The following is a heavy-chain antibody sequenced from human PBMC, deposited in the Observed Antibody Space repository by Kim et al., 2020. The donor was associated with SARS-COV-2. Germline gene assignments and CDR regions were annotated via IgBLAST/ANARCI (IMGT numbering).Heavy chain of an antibody. J-gene: IGHJ4*02. CDR1: GFTFSSYW. Sequence: GGSLRLSCAASGFTFSSYWMTWVRQGLGKGLEWVGNIKQDGSEKYYVDSVKGRFTISRDNAKNSLYLQMNSLRAEDTAVYDCMGGPAGDYWGQGTLVTVAS. V-gene: IGHV3-7*01. CDR2: IKQDGSEK. CDR3: MGGPAGDY.